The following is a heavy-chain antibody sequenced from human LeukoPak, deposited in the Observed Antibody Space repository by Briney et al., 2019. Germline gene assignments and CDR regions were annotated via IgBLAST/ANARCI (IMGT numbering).Heavy chain of an antibody. CDR1: GFTFSSYD. CDR3: ARDEEGYGYHH. V-gene: IGHV3-21*06. J-gene: IGHJ4*02. D-gene: IGHD5-18*01. Sequence: GGSLRLSCAASGFTFSSYDMNWVRQAPGKGLEWVSSISTSSSYIDYADSVQGRFTISRDNAENSLYLQMNSLRAEDTAVYYCARDEEGYGYHHWGQGTQVTVSS. CDR2: ISTSSSYI.